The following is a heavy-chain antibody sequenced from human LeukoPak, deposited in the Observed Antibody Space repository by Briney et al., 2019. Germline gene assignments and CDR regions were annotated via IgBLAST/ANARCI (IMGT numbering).Heavy chain of an antibody. V-gene: IGHV3-21*01. CDR3: ASLYYDFWSGYSSFDS. Sequence: GGSLRLSCAASGFTFSSYSMNWVRQAPGKGLEWVSSISSSSSYIYYADSVKGRFTISRDNAKNSLYLQMNSLRAEDTAVYYCASLYYDFWSGYSSFDSWGPGTLVTVSS. J-gene: IGHJ4*02. CDR2: ISSSSSYI. D-gene: IGHD3-3*01. CDR1: GFTFSSYS.